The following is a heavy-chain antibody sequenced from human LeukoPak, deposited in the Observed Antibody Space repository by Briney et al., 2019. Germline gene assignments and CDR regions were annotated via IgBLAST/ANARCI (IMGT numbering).Heavy chain of an antibody. Sequence: SETLSLTCTVSGGSISSYYWSWIRQPPGKGLEWIGYIYYSGSINYNPSLKSRVTISVDTSKNQFSLKLSSVTAADTAVYYCARRDGYNSYYFDYWGQGTLVTVSS. CDR1: GGSISSYY. J-gene: IGHJ4*02. D-gene: IGHD5-24*01. CDR3: ARRDGYNSYYFDY. CDR2: IYYSGSI. V-gene: IGHV4-59*08.